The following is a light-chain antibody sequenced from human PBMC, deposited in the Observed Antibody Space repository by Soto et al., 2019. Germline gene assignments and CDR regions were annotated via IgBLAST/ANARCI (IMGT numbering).Light chain of an antibody. Sequence: DIQMTQSPSILSGSVGDRVTITCRASQTISSWLAWYQQKPGKAPKLLIYAASTLQSGVPSRFSGSGSGTDFTLTISCLQSEDFATYYCQQYYSYPWTFGQGTKVDNK. CDR1: QTISSW. V-gene: IGKV1-5*01. CDR3: QQYYSYPWT. J-gene: IGKJ1*01. CDR2: AAS.